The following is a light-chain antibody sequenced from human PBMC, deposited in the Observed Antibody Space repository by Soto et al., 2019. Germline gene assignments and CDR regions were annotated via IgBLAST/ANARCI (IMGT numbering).Light chain of an antibody. V-gene: IGKV3D-20*02. CDR3: QQRSNWLSWT. J-gene: IGKJ1*01. Sequence: EIVLMQSPGTLSLSPGERATLSCRASQTMTRAYVAWYQQKPGQAPRLLISDASTRATGIPARFSGSGSGTEFTLTISSLQSEDFAVYYCQQRSNWLSWTFGQGTKVDIK. CDR1: QTMTRAY. CDR2: DAS.